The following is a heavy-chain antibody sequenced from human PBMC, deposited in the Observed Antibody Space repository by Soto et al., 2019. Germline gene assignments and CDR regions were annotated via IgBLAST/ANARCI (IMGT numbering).Heavy chain of an antibody. D-gene: IGHD4-17*01. CDR2: IYSDGST. V-gene: IGHV4-59*01. CDR1: GGSIESYY. CDR3: ARSQTTVTSYDY. J-gene: IGHJ4*02. Sequence: PSETLSLTCSVSGGSIESYYWSWIRQPPGKGLEWIGYIYSDGSTRYSPSLRSRLTISADTSKSQVSLKLKSATAADTAVYYCARSQTTVTSYDYWGQGTLVTVSS.